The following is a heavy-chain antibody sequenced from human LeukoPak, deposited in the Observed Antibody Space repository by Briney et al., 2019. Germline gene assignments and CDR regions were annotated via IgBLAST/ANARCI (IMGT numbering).Heavy chain of an antibody. CDR3: TTEDIVVVVGAYDP. J-gene: IGHJ5*02. CDR1: GFTFSHAW. D-gene: IGHD2-15*01. Sequence: GGSLRLSCAASGFTFSHAWMTWVRQASGKGLEWVGRIKSKTDGGTTDYAAPVKGRFTISRDDSKNTLYLQMNSLKIEDTAVYYCTTEDIVVVVGAYDPWGQGTLVTVSS. V-gene: IGHV3-15*01. CDR2: IKSKTDGGTT.